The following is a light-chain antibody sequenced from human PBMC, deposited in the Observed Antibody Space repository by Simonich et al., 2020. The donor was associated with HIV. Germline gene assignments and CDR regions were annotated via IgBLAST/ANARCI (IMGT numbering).Light chain of an antibody. Sequence: SYELTQPPSVSVSPGQTARITCSGEALPKKSASWYQQRSGQAPVLVIYEDSKRPSGIPERFSGSSSGTMATLTISGAQVEDEADYYCYSTDSSGNHWVFGGGTKLTVL. J-gene: IGLJ3*02. CDR2: EDS. V-gene: IGLV3-10*01. CDR1: ALPKKS. CDR3: YSTDSSGNHWV.